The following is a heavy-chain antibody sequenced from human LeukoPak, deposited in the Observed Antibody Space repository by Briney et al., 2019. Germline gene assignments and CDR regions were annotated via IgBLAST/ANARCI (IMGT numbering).Heavy chain of an antibody. V-gene: IGHV4-59*11. CDR1: GGSISSHY. D-gene: IGHD5-18*01. J-gene: IGHJ4*02. CDR2: MYDSVRT. Sequence: SETLSLTCTVSGGSISSHYWSWIRQPPGKGLEWIGYMYDSVRTKDNPSLKRRVTLSADTSKNQFSLRLSSVTAADTAVYYCATIKRGNIYGYFDFWGQGILVTVSS. CDR3: ATIKRGNIYGYFDF.